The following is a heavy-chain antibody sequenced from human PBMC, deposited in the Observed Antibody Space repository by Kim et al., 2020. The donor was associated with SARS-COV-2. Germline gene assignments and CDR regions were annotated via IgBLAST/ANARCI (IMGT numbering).Heavy chain of an antibody. CDR3: ATYYYDSSGYNQVGMDV. J-gene: IGHJ6*02. Sequence: KFQGRVTITADESTSTAYMELSSLRSEDTAVYYCATYYYDSSGYNQVGMDVWGQGTTVTVSS. V-gene: IGHV1-69*01. D-gene: IGHD3-22*01.